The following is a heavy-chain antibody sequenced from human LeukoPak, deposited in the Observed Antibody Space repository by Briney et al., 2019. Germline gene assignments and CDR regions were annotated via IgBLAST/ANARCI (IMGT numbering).Heavy chain of an antibody. CDR3: ARGLTFYGMDV. V-gene: IGHV4-34*01. CDR1: GGSFSGYY. CDR2: INHSGST. J-gene: IGHJ6*02. Sequence: SETLSLTCAVYGGSFSGYYWSWIRQPPGKGLEWIGEINHSGSTNYNPSLKSRVTISVDTSKNQFSLKLRSVTAADTAVYYCARGLTFYGMDVWGQGTTVTVSS. D-gene: IGHD3-9*01.